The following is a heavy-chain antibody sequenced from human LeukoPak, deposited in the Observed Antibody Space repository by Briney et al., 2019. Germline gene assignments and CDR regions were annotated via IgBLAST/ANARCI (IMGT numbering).Heavy chain of an antibody. J-gene: IGHJ4*02. D-gene: IGHD5-18*01. CDR1: GFSLSTSEVG. V-gene: IGHV2-5*01. CDR2: IYWNDDK. Sequence: SGPTLVNPTQTLTLTCTFSGFSLSTSEVGVGWIRQPPGKALEWLALIYWNDDKRYSPSLKSRLTITKDTSKNQVVLTMTNMDPVDTATYYCAHLSKRGYSYGHPYYFDYWGQGTLVTVSS. CDR3: AHLSKRGYSYGHPYYFDY.